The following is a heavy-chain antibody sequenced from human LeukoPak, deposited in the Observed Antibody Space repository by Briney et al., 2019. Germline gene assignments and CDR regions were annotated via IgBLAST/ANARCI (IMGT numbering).Heavy chain of an antibody. CDR3: ARHGDYYYYMDV. Sequence: SETLSLTCTVSGGSISSYYWSWIRQPPGKGLEWIGYIYYSGSTNYNPSLKSRVTISVDTSKNQFSLKLSSVTAADTAVYYCARHGDYYYYMDVWGKGTTVIISS. CDR1: GGSISSYY. V-gene: IGHV4-59*08. J-gene: IGHJ6*03. CDR2: IYYSGST.